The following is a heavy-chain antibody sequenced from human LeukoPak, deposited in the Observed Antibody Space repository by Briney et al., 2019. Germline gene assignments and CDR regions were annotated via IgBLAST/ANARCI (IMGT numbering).Heavy chain of an antibody. CDR1: GFTFNYYA. CDR3: ARHDSFIPY. Sequence: PGGSLRLSCAASGFTFNYYAMSWVRQAPGKGLEWVSGISDNEGSTYYTDSVKGRFTISRDNTKNTVYLQMSNLRADDTGVYSCARHDSFIPYWGQGTQVTVSS. J-gene: IGHJ4*02. CDR2: ISDNEGST. V-gene: IGHV3-23*01. D-gene: IGHD2-21*01.